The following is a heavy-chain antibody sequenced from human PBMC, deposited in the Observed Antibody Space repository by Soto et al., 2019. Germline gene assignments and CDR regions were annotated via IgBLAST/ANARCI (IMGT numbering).Heavy chain of an antibody. Sequence: SETLSLTCTVSGGSISSGGYYWSWIRQHPGKGLEWIGYIYYSGSTYYNPSLKSRVTISVDTSKNQFSLKLSSVTAADTAVYYCARLRYCSSTSCPSGNYYYGMDVWGQGTTVTVSS. J-gene: IGHJ6*02. V-gene: IGHV4-31*03. D-gene: IGHD2-2*01. CDR1: GGSISSGGYY. CDR3: ARLRYCSSTSCPSGNYYYGMDV. CDR2: IYYSGST.